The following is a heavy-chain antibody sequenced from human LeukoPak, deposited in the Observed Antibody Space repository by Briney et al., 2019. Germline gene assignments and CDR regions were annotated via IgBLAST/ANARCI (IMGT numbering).Heavy chain of an antibody. V-gene: IGHV4-59*12. CDR3: ARVGGNYSRYYYYYYMDV. CDR2: IYYSGST. J-gene: IGHJ6*03. Sequence: SETLSLTCTVSGGSISSYYWSWIRQPPGKGLEWIGYIYYSGSTNYNPSLKSRVTISVDTSKNQFSLKLSSVTAADTAVYYCARVGGNYSRYYYYYYMDVWGKGTTVTVSS. CDR1: GGSISSYY. D-gene: IGHD4-11*01.